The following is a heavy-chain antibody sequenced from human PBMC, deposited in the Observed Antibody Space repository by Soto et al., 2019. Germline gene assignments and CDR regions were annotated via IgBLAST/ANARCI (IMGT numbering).Heavy chain of an antibody. D-gene: IGHD3-3*01. V-gene: IGHV4-59*01. CDR2: IYYSGST. J-gene: IGHJ4*02. Sequence: SETLSLTCTVSGGSISSYYWSWIRQPPGKGLEWIGYIYYSGSTNYNPSLKSRVTISVDTSKNQFSLKLSSVTTADTAVYYCARRGGDDFWSGYYYPYYFDYWGQGTLVTVS. CDR3: ARRGGDDFWSGYYYPYYFDY. CDR1: GGSISSYY.